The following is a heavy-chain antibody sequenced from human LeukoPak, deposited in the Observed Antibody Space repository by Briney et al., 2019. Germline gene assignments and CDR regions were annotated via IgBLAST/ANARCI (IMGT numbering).Heavy chain of an antibody. CDR2: IWYDGSNK. CDR3: ARDRDLYYFDY. CDR1: GFTFSSYG. J-gene: IGHJ4*02. V-gene: IGHV3-33*01. Sequence: GRSLRLSCAASGFTFSSYGMHWVRQAPGKGLEWVAVIWYDGSNKYYADSVKGRFTISRDNSKNTLYLQMNSLRAEDTAVYYCARDRDLYYFDYWGQGTLVTVSS.